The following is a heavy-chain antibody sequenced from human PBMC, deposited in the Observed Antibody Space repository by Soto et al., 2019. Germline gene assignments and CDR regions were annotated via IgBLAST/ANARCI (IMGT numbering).Heavy chain of an antibody. V-gene: IGHV4-61*01. CDR3: ATSGDSSSGHYYYGMDV. Sequence: KTSETLSLTCTVSGGSVSSDNYYWSWIRQPPGKGLEWIGYMYYSGSPKYNPSLKSRLTMSVDTSRNQFSLKLNSVTAADTAGYYCATSGDSSSGHYYYGMDVWGRGTTVTVSS. D-gene: IGHD6-13*01. J-gene: IGHJ6*02. CDR2: MYYSGSP. CDR1: GGSVSSDNYY.